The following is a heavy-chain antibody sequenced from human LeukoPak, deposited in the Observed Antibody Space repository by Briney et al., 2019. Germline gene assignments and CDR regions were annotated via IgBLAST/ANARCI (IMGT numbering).Heavy chain of an antibody. V-gene: IGHV3-9*01. CDR3: AKAYGPGYFQH. D-gene: IGHD3-10*01. CDR2: ISWNSGSI. J-gene: IGHJ1*01. CDR1: GFTFDDYA. Sequence: GRSLRLSCAASGFTFDDYAMHWVRQAPGKGLEWVSGISWNSGSIGYADSVKGRFTISRDNAKNSLYLQMNSLRAEDTALYYCAKAYGPGYFQHWGQGTLVTVSS.